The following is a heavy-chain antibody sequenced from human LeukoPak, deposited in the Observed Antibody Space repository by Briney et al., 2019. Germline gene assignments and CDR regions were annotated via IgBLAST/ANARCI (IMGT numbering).Heavy chain of an antibody. Sequence: SETLSLTCTVPGGSISSGGYYWNWIRQHPGKGLEWIGYIYHTGITYYNPSLKSRVTISVDTSKNQFSLKLSSVSVADTAVYYCARDRRGGATVDYWGQGTLVTVSS. CDR1: GGSISSGGYY. CDR2: IYHTGIT. J-gene: IGHJ4*02. V-gene: IGHV4-31*03. D-gene: IGHD1-26*01. CDR3: ARDRRGGATVDY.